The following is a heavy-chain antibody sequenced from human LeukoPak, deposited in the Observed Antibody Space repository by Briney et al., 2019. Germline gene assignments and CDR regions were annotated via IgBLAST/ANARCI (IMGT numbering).Heavy chain of an antibody. CDR3: AKDLRGYYQPVGY. Sequence: QPGGSLRLSCAASGFPFSSHAMRWVRQAPGGGLECVSAISGSVSTSYYADPMKGRFTISRDNPNTTLYLQLTSLTPETTAIYYLAKDLRGYYQPVGYWRQGILHTVPS. D-gene: IGHD3-10*01. CDR2: ISGSVSTS. V-gene: IGHV3-23*01. CDR1: GFPFSSHA. J-gene: IGHJ4*02.